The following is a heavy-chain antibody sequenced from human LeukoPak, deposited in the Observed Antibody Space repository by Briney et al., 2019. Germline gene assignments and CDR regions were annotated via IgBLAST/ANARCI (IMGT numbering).Heavy chain of an antibody. Sequence: PSETLSLTCTVSGGSISSSHYSWGWIRQPPGKGLEWIGSVYYSGTTYSNPSLKSRVTISIDTSKTHFSLRLTSVTAADTAVYYCATLPTFDYWGQGTLVTVSS. CDR3: ATLPTFDY. CDR2: VYYSGTT. CDR1: GGSISSSHYS. J-gene: IGHJ4*02. V-gene: IGHV4-39*07.